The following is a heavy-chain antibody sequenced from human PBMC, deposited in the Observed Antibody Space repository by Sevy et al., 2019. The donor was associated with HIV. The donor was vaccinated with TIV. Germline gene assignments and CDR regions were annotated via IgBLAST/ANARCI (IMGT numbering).Heavy chain of an antibody. Sequence: GGSLRLSCAASGFTLSGSSIHWVHQASGTELEWVGRIKNNANSYATAYAASVKGRFTVSRDDSKDTAYLQLNSLKAEDTAVYYCITVRDQQLFTGWGQGTLVTVSS. D-gene: IGHD6-13*01. CDR2: IKNNANSYAT. CDR3: ITVRDQQLFTG. V-gene: IGHV3-73*01. J-gene: IGHJ4*02. CDR1: GFTLSGSS.